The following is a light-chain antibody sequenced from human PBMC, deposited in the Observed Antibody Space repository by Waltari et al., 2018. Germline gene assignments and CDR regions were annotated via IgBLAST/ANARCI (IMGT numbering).Light chain of an antibody. V-gene: IGLV1-47*01. Sequence: QSVLTQPPSASGTPGQRVAISCSGSISKLGRKYLYWYQQLPGTAPKLLIYRNNRRPSGVPDRFSASKYGTSASLAISGLRSEDEAVYYCASWDESHYVFGSGTKVTVL. CDR3: ASWDESHYV. CDR2: RNN. CDR1: ISKLGRKY. J-gene: IGLJ1*01.